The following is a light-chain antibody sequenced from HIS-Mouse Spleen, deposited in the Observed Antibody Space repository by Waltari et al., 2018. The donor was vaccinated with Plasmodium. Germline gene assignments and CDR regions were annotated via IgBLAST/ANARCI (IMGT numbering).Light chain of an antibody. Sequence: AIRMTQSPSSFSASTGDRVTITCRASQGISSYLAWYQQKPGKAPKLLIYAASTLQSGVPSRFSGSGSGTGFTLTISCLQSEDFATYYCQQYYSYLLTFGGGTKVEIK. CDR3: QQYYSYLLT. CDR1: QGISSY. V-gene: IGKV1-8*01. CDR2: AAS. J-gene: IGKJ4*01.